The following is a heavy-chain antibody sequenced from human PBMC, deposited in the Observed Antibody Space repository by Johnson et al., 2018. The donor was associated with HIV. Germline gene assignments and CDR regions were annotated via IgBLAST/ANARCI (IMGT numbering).Heavy chain of an antibody. J-gene: IGHJ3*02. CDR2: ISGSGGST. V-gene: IGHV3-23*04. CDR1: GFTFSSYA. CDR3: ARDHWDWVGATDAFDI. D-gene: IGHD1-26*01. Sequence: VQLVESGGGVVQPGRSLRLSCAASGFTFSSYAMHWVRQAPGKGLEWVSGISGSGGSTYYADSVKGRFTISRDNSKNTLYLQMNSLRAEDTAVYYCARDHWDWVGATDAFDIWGQGTMVTVSS.